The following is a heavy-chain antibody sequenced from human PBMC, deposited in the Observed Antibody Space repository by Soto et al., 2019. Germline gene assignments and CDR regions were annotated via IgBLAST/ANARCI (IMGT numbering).Heavy chain of an antibody. CDR2: ISGSGGSI. V-gene: IGHV3-23*01. J-gene: IGHJ6*02. CDR3: VKGYWKGDV. CDR1: GFTFSTYA. D-gene: IGHD1-1*01. Sequence: EVQLLESEGGLVQPGGSLRLSCAASGFTFSTYAMNWVRQAPGNGLEWVSAISGSGGSIHYADSVKGRFTISRDNSKNTLYLQMNSLRDEDTAVYHCVKGYWKGDVWGQGTTVTVSS.